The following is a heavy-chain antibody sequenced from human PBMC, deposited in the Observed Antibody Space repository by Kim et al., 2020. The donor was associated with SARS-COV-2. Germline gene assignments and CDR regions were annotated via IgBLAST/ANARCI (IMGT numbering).Heavy chain of an antibody. CDR2: ISSDGITV. V-gene: IGHV3-74*01. CDR1: GFTLTKYW. J-gene: IGHJ4*02. D-gene: IGHD1-26*01. Sequence: GSLRLSCAASGFTLTKYWMHWVRQAPGKGLVWVSRISSDGITVNYADSVKGRFTISRDNAKNRLYLQMNSLRADDTAVYYCTRVVEGAAGLCDYWGQGT. CDR3: TRVVEGAAGLCDY.